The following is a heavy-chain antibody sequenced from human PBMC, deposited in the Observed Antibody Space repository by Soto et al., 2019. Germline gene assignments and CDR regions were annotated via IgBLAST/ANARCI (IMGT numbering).Heavy chain of an antibody. D-gene: IGHD3-16*01. CDR3: ARSGVSYFDY. CDR2: IYYSGST. Sequence: PSETLSLTCSVSGGSLIGHYWSWIRQPPGKGLEWIGYIYYSGSTNYNPSLKSRVTISVDTSKNQFSLKLSSVTAADTAVYYCARSGVSYFDYWGQGTLVTVSS. J-gene: IGHJ4*02. V-gene: IGHV4-59*11. CDR1: GGSLIGHY.